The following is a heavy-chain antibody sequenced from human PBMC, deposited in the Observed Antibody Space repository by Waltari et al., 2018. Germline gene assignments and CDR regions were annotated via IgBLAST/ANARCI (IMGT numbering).Heavy chain of an antibody. D-gene: IGHD2-2*01. CDR3: AKSRGFDY. J-gene: IGHJ4*02. CDR2: IKQDGSEK. Sequence: FRRCCLSWVRQTTGKGLEWVANIKQDGSEKYYVDSVKGRFTISRDNAKNSLYLQMNSLRAEDTAVYYCAKSRGFDYWGQGTLVTVSS. CDR1: FRRCC. V-gene: IGHV3-7*01.